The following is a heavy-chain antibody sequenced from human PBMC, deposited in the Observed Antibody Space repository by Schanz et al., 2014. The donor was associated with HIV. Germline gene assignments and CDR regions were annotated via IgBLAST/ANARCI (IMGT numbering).Heavy chain of an antibody. CDR1: GYSFTDNY. CDR2: INPNSGGT. Sequence: QVQLVQSGAEVEKPGASAKVSCKASGYSFTDNYMHWVRQAPGQGLEWMGWINPNSGGTNFAQKFQGRVTLTRDTSITTAYMELTTLRSDDTALYYCAIPSSGWSTFDYWGQGTLVTVSS. V-gene: IGHV1-2*02. D-gene: IGHD6-19*01. J-gene: IGHJ4*02. CDR3: AIPSSGWSTFDY.